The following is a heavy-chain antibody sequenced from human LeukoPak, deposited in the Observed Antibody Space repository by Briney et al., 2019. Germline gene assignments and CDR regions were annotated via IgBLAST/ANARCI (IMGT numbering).Heavy chain of an antibody. Sequence: PGGSLRLSCAASGFTFSSYGMHWVRQAPGKGLEWVAVIWYDGSNKYYADSVKGRFTISRDNSKNTLYLQMNSLRAEDTAVYYCARDGPQSYYDILTGYYRGPFDYWGQGTLVTVSS. V-gene: IGHV3-33*01. D-gene: IGHD3-9*01. CDR3: ARDGPQSYYDILTGYYRGPFDY. J-gene: IGHJ4*02. CDR1: GFTFSSYG. CDR2: IWYDGSNK.